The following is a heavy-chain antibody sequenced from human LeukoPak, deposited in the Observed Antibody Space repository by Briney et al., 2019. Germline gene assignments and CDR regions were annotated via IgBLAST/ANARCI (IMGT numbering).Heavy chain of an antibody. CDR2: ITGSGGST. V-gene: IGHV3-23*01. J-gene: IGHJ3*02. Sequence: GGSLRLSCAASGFTFSSYGMTWVRQAPGKGLEWVSAITGSGGSTYYADSVKGRSTISRDNSKNTLYLQMNSLRAEVTAVYYCAKYGLAGSDRYHDASDIWGQGTEVTVSS. CDR3: AKYGLAGSDRYHDASDI. CDR1: GFTFSSYG. D-gene: IGHD3-10*01.